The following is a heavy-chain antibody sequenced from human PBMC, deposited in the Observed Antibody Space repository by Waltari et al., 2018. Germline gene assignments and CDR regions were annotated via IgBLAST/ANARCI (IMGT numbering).Heavy chain of an antibody. D-gene: IGHD3-22*01. CDR1: GFTFSSYA. J-gene: IGHJ3*02. Sequence: EVQLLESGGGLVQPGGSLRLSCAASGFTFSSYAMSWVRQAPGKGLEWVSAISGSGGSTYYADAVKGRFTISRENSKNTLYLQMNSLRAEDTAVYYCAKDSASGYYDSSGYYLDAFDIWGQGTMVTVSS. CDR2: ISGSGGST. CDR3: AKDSASGYYDSSGYYLDAFDI. V-gene: IGHV3-23*01.